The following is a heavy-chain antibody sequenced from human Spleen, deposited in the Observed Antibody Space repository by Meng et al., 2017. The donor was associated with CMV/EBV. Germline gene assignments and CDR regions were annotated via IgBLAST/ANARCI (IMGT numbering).Heavy chain of an antibody. CDR1: GGSFSGYY. J-gene: IGHJ4*02. CDR2: INHSGST. V-gene: IGHV4-34*01. CDR3: ARTRITIFGVAIAYFDY. D-gene: IGHD3-3*01. Sequence: GQVQQWGAGLLKPSETLALTCAVYGGSFSGYYWSWIRQPPGKGLEWIGEINHSGSTNYNPSLKSRVTISVDTSKNQFSLKLSSVTAADTAVYYCARTRITIFGVAIAYFDYWGQGTLVTVSS.